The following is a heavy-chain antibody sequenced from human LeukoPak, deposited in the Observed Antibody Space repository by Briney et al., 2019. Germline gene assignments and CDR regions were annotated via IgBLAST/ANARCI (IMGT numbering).Heavy chain of an antibody. CDR1: GFTVSSNY. CDR2: ISSSSSTI. D-gene: IGHD3-3*01. V-gene: IGHV3-48*04. J-gene: IGHJ4*02. Sequence: GGSLRLSCAASGFTVSSNYMSWVRQAPGKGLEWVSYISSSSSTIYYADSVKGRFTISRDNSKNTLYLQMSSLRPEDTAVYYCAKDQAGDYNFWSGFDYWGQGTLVTVSS. CDR3: AKDQAGDYNFWSGFDY.